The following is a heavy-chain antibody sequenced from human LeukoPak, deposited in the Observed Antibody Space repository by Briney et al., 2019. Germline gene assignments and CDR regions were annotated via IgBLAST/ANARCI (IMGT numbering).Heavy chain of an antibody. CDR3: ASGDRGPCEFDY. Sequence: GXXLRLSCAASGFTVSSNYMSWVRQAPGKGLEWVSVIYSGGSTYYADSVKGRFTISRDNSKNTLYLQMNSLRAEDTAVYYCASGDRGPCEFDYWGQGTLVTVSS. CDR2: IYSGGST. V-gene: IGHV3-53*01. J-gene: IGHJ4*02. D-gene: IGHD3-22*01. CDR1: GFTVSSNY.